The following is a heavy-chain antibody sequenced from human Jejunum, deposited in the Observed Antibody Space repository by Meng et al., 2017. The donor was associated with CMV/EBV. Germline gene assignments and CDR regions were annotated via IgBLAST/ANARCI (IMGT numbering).Heavy chain of an antibody. J-gene: IGHJ6*02. V-gene: IGHV3-30*02. CDR1: YA. CDR2: IRYDADDK. Sequence: YAMSWVRQAPGKGLEWLAFIRYDADDKSYADSVKGRFTISRDNSKNTLFLQMNSLRAEDTAVYYCAKALPLGSGHYHYYYYTMDVWGQGTTVTVSS. CDR3: AKALPLGSGHYHYYYYTMDV. D-gene: IGHD3-3*01.